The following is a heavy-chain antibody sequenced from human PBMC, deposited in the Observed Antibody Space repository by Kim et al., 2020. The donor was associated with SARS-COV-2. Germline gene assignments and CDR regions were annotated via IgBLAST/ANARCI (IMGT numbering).Heavy chain of an antibody. V-gene: IGHV5-10-1*01. Sequence: GESLKISCKGSGYSFTSYWISWVRQMPGKGLEWMGRIDPSDSYTNYSPSFQGHVTISADKSISTAYLQWSSLKASDTAMYYCARQGEYIAVAGTETVGWFDPWGQGTLVTVSS. CDR1: GYSFTSYW. D-gene: IGHD6-19*01. J-gene: IGHJ5*02. CDR3: ARQGEYIAVAGTETVGWFDP. CDR2: IDPSDSYT.